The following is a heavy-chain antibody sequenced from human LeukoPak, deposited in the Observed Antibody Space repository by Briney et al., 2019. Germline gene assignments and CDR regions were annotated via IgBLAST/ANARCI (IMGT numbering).Heavy chain of an antibody. CDR3: ARGEEVEMATTPFDY. Sequence: GSLRLSCAASGFTFSSYAMHWVRQAPGKGLEWVAVIWYDGGHKYYADSVKGRFTISRDNSKNTLYLQMNSLRAEDTAVYYCARGEEVEMATTPFDYWGQGTLVTVSS. D-gene: IGHD5-24*01. V-gene: IGHV3-30*04. CDR2: IWYDGGHK. CDR1: GFTFSSYA. J-gene: IGHJ4*02.